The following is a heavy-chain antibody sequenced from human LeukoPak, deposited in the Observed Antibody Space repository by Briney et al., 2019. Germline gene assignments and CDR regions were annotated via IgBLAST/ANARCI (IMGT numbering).Heavy chain of an antibody. CDR3: ASSYPVGANSFDY. D-gene: IGHD1-26*01. Sequence: PSETLSLTCTVSGGSISSSSYYWGWIRQPPGKGLEWIGEINHSGSTNYNPSLKSRVTISVDTSKNQFSLKLSSVTAADTAVYYCASSYPVGANSFDYWGQGTLVTVSS. V-gene: IGHV4-39*07. CDR2: INHSGST. J-gene: IGHJ4*02. CDR1: GGSISSSSYY.